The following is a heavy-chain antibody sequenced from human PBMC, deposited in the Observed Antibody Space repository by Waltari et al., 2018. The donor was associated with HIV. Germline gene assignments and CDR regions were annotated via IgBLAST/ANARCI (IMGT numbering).Heavy chain of an antibody. CDR3: TTFEMGTTRNF. D-gene: IGHD1-26*01. V-gene: IGHV3-15*02. Sequence: VQLVESGGALVTPGGSLKISCAVSGITSKNAWLSLVRQAPGKGLQWLGHIRSKTDGGATDYAAPLSGRFTISTDDFNNTMFLEMKTLKVDDTAVYYCTTFEMGTTRNFWGQGTLVTVSS. CDR2: IRSKTDGGAT. CDR1: GITSKNAW. J-gene: IGHJ4*02.